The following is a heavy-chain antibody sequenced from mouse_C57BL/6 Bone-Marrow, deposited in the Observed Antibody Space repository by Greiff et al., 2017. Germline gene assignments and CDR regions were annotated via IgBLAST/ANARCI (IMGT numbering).Heavy chain of an antibody. V-gene: IGHV1-22*01. Sequence: EVQVVESGPELVKPGASVKMSCKASGYTFTDYNMHWVKQSHGKSLEWIGYINPNNGGTSYNQKFKGKATLTVNKSSSTAYMELRSLTSEDSAVYYCARYHGSSHFDYWGQGTTHTVSS. CDR2: INPNNGGT. D-gene: IGHD1-1*01. J-gene: IGHJ2*01. CDR3: ARYHGSSHFDY. CDR1: GYTFTDYN.